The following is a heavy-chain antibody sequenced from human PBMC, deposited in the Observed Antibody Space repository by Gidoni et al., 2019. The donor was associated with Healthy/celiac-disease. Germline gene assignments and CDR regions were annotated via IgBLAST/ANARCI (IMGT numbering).Heavy chain of an antibody. D-gene: IGHD2-2*01. CDR1: GYTSPSYY. CDR2: INPSGGST. V-gene: IGHV1-46*01. CDR3: ARDSGRGQLQHLDY. Sequence: QVQLVQSGAEVKKPAASVKVYCKASGYTSPSYYMHWVRQAPGQGLEWMGIINPSGGSTSYAQKFQGRVTMTRDTSTSTVYMELSSLRSEDTAVYYCARDSGRGQLQHLDYWGQGTLVTVSS. J-gene: IGHJ4*02.